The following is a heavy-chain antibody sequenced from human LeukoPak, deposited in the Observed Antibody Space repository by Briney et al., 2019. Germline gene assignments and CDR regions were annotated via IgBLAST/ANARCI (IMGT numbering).Heavy chain of an antibody. CDR1: GYTFTGYY. J-gene: IGHJ5*02. CDR2: INPNSGGT. V-gene: IGHV1-2*02. CDR3: ARGAAGTTTSSNWFDP. Sequence: ASVKVSCKASGYTFTGYYMHWVRQAPGQGLEWMGWINPNSGGTNYAQKFQGRVTMTRDTSISTAYMELSRLRSDDTAVYYCARGAAGTTTSSNWFDPWGQGTLVTVSS. D-gene: IGHD1-7*01.